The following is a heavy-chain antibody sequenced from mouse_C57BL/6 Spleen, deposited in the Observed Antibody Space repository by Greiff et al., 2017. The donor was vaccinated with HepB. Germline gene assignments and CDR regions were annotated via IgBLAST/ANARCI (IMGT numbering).Heavy chain of an antibody. V-gene: IGHV5-16*01. Sequence: EVMLVESEGGLVQPGSSMKLSCTASGFTFSDYYMAWVRQVPEKGLEWVANINYDGSSTYYLDSLKSRFIISRDNAKNILYLQMSSLKSEDTATYYCARAGDYYGGYYAMDYWGQGTSVTVSS. CDR2: INYDGSST. CDR1: GFTFSDYY. CDR3: ARAGDYYGGYYAMDY. D-gene: IGHD1-1*01. J-gene: IGHJ4*01.